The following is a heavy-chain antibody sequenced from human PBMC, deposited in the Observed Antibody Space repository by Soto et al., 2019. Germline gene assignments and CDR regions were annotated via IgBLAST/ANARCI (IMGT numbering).Heavy chain of an antibody. CDR3: ARSWAVAGSYDY. CDR2: ISSNGGST. CDR1: GFTFSSYS. D-gene: IGHD6-19*01. V-gene: IGHV3-64*04. Sequence: GGSLRLSCSASGFTFSSYSMHWVRQAPGKGLEYVSVISSNGGSTYYADSVKGRFTISRDNSKNTLYLQMNSLRAEDTAVYYCARSWAVAGSYDYWGQGTLVTVSS. J-gene: IGHJ4*02.